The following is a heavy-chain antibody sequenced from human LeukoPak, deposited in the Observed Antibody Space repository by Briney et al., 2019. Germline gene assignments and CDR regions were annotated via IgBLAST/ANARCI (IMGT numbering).Heavy chain of an antibody. J-gene: IGHJ4*02. CDR2: IIPIFGTA. CDR1: GGTFSSYA. V-gene: IGHV1-69*13. D-gene: IGHD5-18*01. Sequence: ASVKVSCKASGGTFSSYAISWVRQAPGQGLEWMGGIIPIFGTANYAQKFQGRVTITADESTSPAYMELSSLRSEDTAVYYCARDRGSGYSYETPDYWGQGTLVNVSS. CDR3: ARDRGSGYSYETPDY.